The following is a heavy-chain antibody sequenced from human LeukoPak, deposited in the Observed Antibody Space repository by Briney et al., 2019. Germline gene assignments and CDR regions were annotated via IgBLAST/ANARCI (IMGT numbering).Heavy chain of an antibody. D-gene: IGHD6-13*01. CDR3: ARGRGIAGLYYYYYGMDV. Sequence: SETLSLTCAVYGGSFSGYYWSWIRRPPGKGLEWIGEINHSGSTNYNPSLKSRVTISVDTSKNQFSLKLSSVTAADTAVYYCARGRGIAGLYYYYYGMDVWGQGTTVTVSS. CDR1: GGSFSGYY. CDR2: INHSGST. J-gene: IGHJ6*02. V-gene: IGHV4-34*01.